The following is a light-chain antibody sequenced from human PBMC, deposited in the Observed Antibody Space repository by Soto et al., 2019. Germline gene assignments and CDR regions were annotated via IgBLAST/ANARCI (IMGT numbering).Light chain of an antibody. CDR2: GAS. CDR3: QQYGSSPPHT. V-gene: IGKV3-20*01. J-gene: IGKJ2*01. CDR1: QSVSSSY. Sequence: EIVLTQYPGTLSLSPGERATLSCRASQSVSSSYLAWYQQKPGQAPRLLMYGASSRATGIPDRFSGSGSGTDFTLTISRLEPEDFAVYYCQQYGSSPPHTFGQGTKLEIK.